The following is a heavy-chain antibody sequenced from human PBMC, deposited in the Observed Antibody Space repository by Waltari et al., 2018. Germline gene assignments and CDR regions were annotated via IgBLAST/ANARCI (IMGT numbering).Heavy chain of an antibody. J-gene: IGHJ6*02. CDR1: GFTFSSYG. Sequence: QVQLVESGGGVVQPGRSLSLSCAASGFTFSSYGMHWVRQAPGKGLEWVAVIWYDGSNKYYADSVKGRFTISRDNSKNTLYLQMNSLRAEDTAVYYCAREIASGANYYGMDVWGQGTTVTVSS. D-gene: IGHD6-25*01. CDR3: AREIASGANYYGMDV. V-gene: IGHV3-33*01. CDR2: IWYDGSNK.